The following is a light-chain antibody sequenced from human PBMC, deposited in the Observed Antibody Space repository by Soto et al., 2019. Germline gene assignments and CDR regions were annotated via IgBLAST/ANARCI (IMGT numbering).Light chain of an antibody. CDR3: AAWDGTLHGVV. CDR2: SDT. V-gene: IGLV1-44*01. CDR1: NSNIGTKT. J-gene: IGLJ3*02. Sequence: QSVLTQPPSASGTPGQRVTLSCSGSNSNIGTKTVHWYQQLPGTAPKLLIYSDTQRPSGVPDRFSGSKSGTSASLAISGLQSEDDADYYCAAWDGTLHGVVFGGGTKLTVL.